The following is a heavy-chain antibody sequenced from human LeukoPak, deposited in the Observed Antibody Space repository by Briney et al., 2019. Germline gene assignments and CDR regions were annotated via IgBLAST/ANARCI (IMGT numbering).Heavy chain of an antibody. CDR1: GGSFSGYY. D-gene: IGHD2-15*01. CDR2: INHSGRT. Sequence: SETLSLTCAVYGGSFSGYYWSWLRQPPGKGLEWIGEINHSGRTNYNPSLKSRVTISVDTSKNQYSLKLSSVTAADTAVYYCARGLDCSGGSCYSYYYYYGMDVWGQGTTVTVSS. CDR3: ARGLDCSGGSCYSYYYYYGMDV. J-gene: IGHJ6*02. V-gene: IGHV4-34*01.